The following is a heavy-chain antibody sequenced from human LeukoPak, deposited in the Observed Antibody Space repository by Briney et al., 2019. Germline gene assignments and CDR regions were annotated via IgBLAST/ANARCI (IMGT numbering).Heavy chain of an antibody. D-gene: IGHD4-23*01. Sequence: GGSLRLSCAASGFTVSSNYMSRVRQAPGKGLEWVSVIYSGGSTYYADSVKGRFTISRGNSKNTLYLQMNSLRAEDTAVYYCARDRHDYGGNSGWYFDLWGRGTLVTVSS. CDR1: GFTVSSNY. CDR2: IYSGGST. J-gene: IGHJ2*01. V-gene: IGHV3-53*01. CDR3: ARDRHDYGGNSGWYFDL.